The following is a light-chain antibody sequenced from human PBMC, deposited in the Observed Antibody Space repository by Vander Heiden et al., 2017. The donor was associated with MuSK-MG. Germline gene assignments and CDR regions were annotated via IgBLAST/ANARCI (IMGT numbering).Light chain of an antibody. J-gene: IGKJ4*01. CDR2: DAS. V-gene: IGKV3-11*01. CDR3: QHRSDWHV. Sequence: EIVLTQSPGTLSLSPGERATLSCRASQSVDRYLAWFQQKPGQAPRLLIYDASKRATGIPARFSGSGSGTDFTLIISSLEPEDFAVYYCQHRSDWHVFGGGTKVEIK. CDR1: QSVDRY.